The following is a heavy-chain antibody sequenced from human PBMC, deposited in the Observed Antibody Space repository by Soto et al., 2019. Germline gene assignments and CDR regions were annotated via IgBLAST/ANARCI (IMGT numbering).Heavy chain of an antibody. V-gene: IGHV3-30*18. J-gene: IGHJ6*02. CDR3: AKDMTRFLAWPHYFRGLDV. CDR1: GYSFSNYG. Sequence: QAQLVESGGGVVQPGRSLRLSCEASGYSFSNYGMHWVRQAPGKGLEWVAAISYDGITKYYSDSLKGRFTISKDHSKNTLYLEMNSLRPEDTAVYYCAKDMTRFLAWPHYFRGLDVWGQGTTVTVSS. D-gene: IGHD3-3*01. CDR2: ISYDGITK.